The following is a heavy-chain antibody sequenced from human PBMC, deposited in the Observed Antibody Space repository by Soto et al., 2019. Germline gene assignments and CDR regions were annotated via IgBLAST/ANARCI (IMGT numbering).Heavy chain of an antibody. CDR1: GFTFSSYS. D-gene: IGHD3-22*01. CDR3: ESYHYYFDSSGYYDEYFQH. V-gene: IGHV3-48*04. Sequence: GSLRLSCAASGFTFSSYSMNWVRQAPGKGLEWVSYISSSSSTIYYADSVKGRFSISSNNAKNSLYLQMNSLRGEDTAVYYCESYHYYFDSSGYYDEYFQHWGQGTLVTVSS. CDR2: ISSSSSTI. J-gene: IGHJ1*01.